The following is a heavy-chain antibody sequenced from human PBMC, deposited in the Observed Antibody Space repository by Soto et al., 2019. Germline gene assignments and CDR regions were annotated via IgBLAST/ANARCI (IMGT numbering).Heavy chain of an antibody. V-gene: IGHV5-51*01. D-gene: IGHD6-13*01. Sequence: GESLKISCQGSGDTFSSYWIAWVRLMPGKGLEYMGIIYPRKSDIRYTPPFQGQVTISADESTSTAYLQWSSLKASDTAMYYCARTSAAGKYYYGMDVWGQGTTVTVSS. CDR1: GDTFSSYW. CDR2: IYPRKSDI. CDR3: ARTSAAGKYYYGMDV. J-gene: IGHJ6*02.